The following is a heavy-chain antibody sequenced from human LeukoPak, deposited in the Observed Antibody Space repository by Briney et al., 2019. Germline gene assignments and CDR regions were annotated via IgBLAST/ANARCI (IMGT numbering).Heavy chain of an antibody. J-gene: IGHJ5*02. CDR1: GFTFSSYS. Sequence: PGGSLRLSCAASGFTFSSYSMNWVRQAPGKGLEWVSSISSSSSYIYYADSVKGRFTISRDNAKNSLYLQMNSLRAEDTAVYYCARLGPEYDFWSGLNWFDPWGQGTLVTVSS. CDR3: ARLGPEYDFWSGLNWFDP. D-gene: IGHD3-3*01. V-gene: IGHV3-21*04. CDR2: ISSSSSYI.